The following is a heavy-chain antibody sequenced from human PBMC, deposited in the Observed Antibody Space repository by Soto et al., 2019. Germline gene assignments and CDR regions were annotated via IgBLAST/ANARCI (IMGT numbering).Heavy chain of an antibody. Sequence: GGSLRLSCAASGFTFSSYGMHWVRQAPGKGLEWVAVIWYDGSNKYYADSVKGRFTISRDNSKNTLYLQMNSLRAEDTAVYYCARDHYYDSSGYYSVFDYWGQGTLVTVSS. D-gene: IGHD3-22*01. CDR2: IWYDGSNK. V-gene: IGHV3-33*01. CDR1: GFTFSSYG. J-gene: IGHJ4*02. CDR3: ARDHYYDSSGYYSVFDY.